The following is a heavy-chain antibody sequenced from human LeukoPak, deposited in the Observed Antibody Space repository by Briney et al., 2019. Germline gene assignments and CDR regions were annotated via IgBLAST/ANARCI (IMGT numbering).Heavy chain of an antibody. V-gene: IGHV3-7*01. D-gene: IGHD6-19*01. CDR2: IKQDGSEK. J-gene: IGHJ4*02. Sequence: GGSLRLSCAASGFTFSSYWMSWVRQAPGKGLEWLANIKQDGSEKYYVDSVKGRFTISRDNAKNSLYPQMNSLRAEDTAVYYCARDPINIYSSGCKVCFWGQGTLVTVSS. CDR3: ARDPINIYSSGCKVCF. CDR1: GFTFSSYW.